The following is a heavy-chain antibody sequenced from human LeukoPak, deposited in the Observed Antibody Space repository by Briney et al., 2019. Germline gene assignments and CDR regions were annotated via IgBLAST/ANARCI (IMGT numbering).Heavy chain of an antibody. CDR3: ARDGARRYYGSGSYLYYYYYGMDV. CDR2: IYHSGST. Sequence: SGTLSLTCAVSGGSISSSNWWSWVRQPPGKGLEWIGEIYHSGSTNYNPSLESRVTISVDKSKNQFSLKLSSVTAADTAVYYCARDGARRYYGSGSYLYYYYYGMDVWGQGTTVTVSS. V-gene: IGHV4-4*02. CDR1: GGSISSSNW. D-gene: IGHD3-10*01. J-gene: IGHJ6*02.